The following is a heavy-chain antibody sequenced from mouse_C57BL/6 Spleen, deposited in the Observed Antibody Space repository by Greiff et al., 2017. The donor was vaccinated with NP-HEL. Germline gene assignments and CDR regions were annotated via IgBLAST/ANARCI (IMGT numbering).Heavy chain of an antibody. CDR2: IDPSDSYT. J-gene: IGHJ1*03. CDR1: GYTFTSYW. CDR3: ARSSDYDYWYFDV. D-gene: IGHD2-4*01. Sequence: VQLVESGAELVRPGASVKLSCKASGYTFTSYWMHWVKQRPGQGLEWIGEIDPSDSYTNYNQKFKGKSTLTVDKSSSTAYMQLSSLTSEDSAVYYCARSSDYDYWYFDVWGTGTTVTVSS. V-gene: IGHV1-69*01.